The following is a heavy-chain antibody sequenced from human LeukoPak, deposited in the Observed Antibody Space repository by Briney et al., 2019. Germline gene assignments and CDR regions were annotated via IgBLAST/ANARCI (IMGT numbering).Heavy chain of an antibody. D-gene: IGHD3-22*01. CDR2: ISGSGGGT. J-gene: IGHJ4*02. V-gene: IGHV3-23*01. CDR3: AKRGVVIRVILVGFHKEAYYFDS. CDR1: GITLSDYG. Sequence: GGSLRLSCAVSGITLSDYGMSWVRQAPGKGLEWVAGISGSGGGTVYADSVKGRFTISRDNPKNTLYLQMNSLRAEDTAVYFCAKRGVVIRVILVGFHKEAYYFDSWGQGALVTVSS.